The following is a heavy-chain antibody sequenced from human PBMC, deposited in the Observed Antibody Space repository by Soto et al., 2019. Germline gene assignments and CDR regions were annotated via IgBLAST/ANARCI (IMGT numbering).Heavy chain of an antibody. D-gene: IGHD1-26*01. CDR2: MHHNSGNT. CDR3: ARERSSGAFDI. J-gene: IGHJ3*02. Sequence: QVQLVQSVAEVKKPGASVKVSCKTSGYTFTSYDINWVRQATGQGLEWMGWMHHNSGNTAYAKKFQGRVTMTRKNAISTAYMDLSSLRSEDTAVYYCARERSSGAFDIWGQGTRVTVSS. CDR1: GYTFTSYD. V-gene: IGHV1-8*01.